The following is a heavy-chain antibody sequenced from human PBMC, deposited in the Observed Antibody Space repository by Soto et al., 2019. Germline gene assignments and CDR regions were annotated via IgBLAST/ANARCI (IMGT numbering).Heavy chain of an antibody. CDR2: ISYDGSNK. D-gene: IGHD6-19*01. J-gene: IGHJ6*02. V-gene: IGHV3-30-3*01. CDR1: GFTFSSYA. CDR3: ARDQLVAGTGYYYYGMDV. Sequence: GGSLRLSCAASGFTFSSYAMHWVRQAPGKGLEWVAVISYDGSNKYYADSVKGRFTISRDNSKNTLYLQMNSLRAEDTAVYYCARDQLVAGTGYYYYGMDVWGQGTTVTVSS.